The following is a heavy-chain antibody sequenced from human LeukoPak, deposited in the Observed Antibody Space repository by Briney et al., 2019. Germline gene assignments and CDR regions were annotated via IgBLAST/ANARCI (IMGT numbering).Heavy chain of an antibody. CDR3: AYCGGDCYTRLHY. CDR2: ISGSGGST. Sequence: GGSLRLSCAVSGFTSSNYVMSWVRQAPGKGLEWASAISGSGGSTYYADSVKGRFTISRDNSKNTLYLQMNSLRAVDTAVYYCAYCGGDCYTRLHYWGQGTLVTVSS. V-gene: IGHV3-23*01. J-gene: IGHJ4*02. CDR1: GFTSSNYV. D-gene: IGHD2-21*02.